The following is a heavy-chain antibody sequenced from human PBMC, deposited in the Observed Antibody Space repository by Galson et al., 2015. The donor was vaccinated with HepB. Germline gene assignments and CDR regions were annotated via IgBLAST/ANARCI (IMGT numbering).Heavy chain of an antibody. V-gene: IGHV3-53*01. CDR2: IYSGGNT. D-gene: IGHD4-23*01. CDR1: GFTVSSNY. J-gene: IGHJ4*02. CDR3: ARDGRPDYGGMPFDY. Sequence: SLRLSCAASGFTVSSNYMSWVRQAPGKGLECVSVIYSGGNTYYADSVKGRFTISRDNSKNTLYLQMNSLRAEDTAVYYRARDGRPDYGGMPFDYWGQGTLVTVSS.